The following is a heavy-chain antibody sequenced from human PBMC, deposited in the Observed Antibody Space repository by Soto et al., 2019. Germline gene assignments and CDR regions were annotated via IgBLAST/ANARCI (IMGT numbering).Heavy chain of an antibody. CDR2: INHSGST. J-gene: IGHJ5*02. D-gene: IGHD2-15*01. CDR1: GGSISSSSYY. CDR3: ARKSGGIVVVVANWFDP. Sequence: SETLSLTCTVSGGSISSSSYYWSWIRQHTKKGMEWIGEINHSGSTNYNSSLKSRVTISVDTSKNQFSLKLSSVTAADTAVYFCARKSGGIVVVVANWFDPWGQGTLVTVSS. V-gene: IGHV4-39*07.